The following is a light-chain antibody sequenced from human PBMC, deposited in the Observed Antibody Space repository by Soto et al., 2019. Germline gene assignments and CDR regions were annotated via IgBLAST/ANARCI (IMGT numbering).Light chain of an antibody. CDR2: DAS. CDR3: QQYDNLPSST. Sequence: DIPMTQSPSSLSASVGDRVTITCQASQDISNYLNWYQQKPGKAPKLLIYDASNLETGVPSRFSGSGSGTDFTFTISSLQPEDIATYYCQQYDNLPSSTFGPGTKVDIK. J-gene: IGKJ3*01. V-gene: IGKV1-33*01. CDR1: QDISNY.